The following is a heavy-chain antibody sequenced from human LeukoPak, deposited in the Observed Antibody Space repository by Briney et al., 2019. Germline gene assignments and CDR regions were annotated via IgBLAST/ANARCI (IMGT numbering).Heavy chain of an antibody. CDR3: AGGGEAARRLHY. CDR2: IYNGGTT. Sequence: GGSLRLSCAASGVTSNYFTWVRQAPGKGLEWVSVIYNGGTTYYADSVKGRFTISRDNSKSTLFVYLQMNSLRTDDTAVYYFAGGGEAARRLHYWGQGTLVTVSS. V-gene: IGHV3-66*02. CDR1: GVTSNY. J-gene: IGHJ4*02. D-gene: IGHD6-6*01.